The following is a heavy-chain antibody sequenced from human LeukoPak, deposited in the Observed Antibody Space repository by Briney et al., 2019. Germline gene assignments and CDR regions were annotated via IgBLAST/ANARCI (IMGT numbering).Heavy chain of an antibody. CDR2: IYSGGST. Sequence: GGSLRLSCTASGFPFTDAWMSWVRQAPGKGLEWVSVIYSGGSTYYADSVKGRFTISRDNSKNTLYLQMNSLRAEDTAVYYCARASDKRPHYFDYWGQGTLVTVSS. J-gene: IGHJ4*02. CDR3: ARASDKRPHYFDY. D-gene: IGHD2-15*01. CDR1: GFPFTDAW. V-gene: IGHV3-53*01.